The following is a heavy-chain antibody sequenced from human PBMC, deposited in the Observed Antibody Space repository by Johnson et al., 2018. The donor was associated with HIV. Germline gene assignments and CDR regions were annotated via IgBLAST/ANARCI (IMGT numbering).Heavy chain of an antibody. J-gene: IGHJ3*02. V-gene: IGHV3-11*04. D-gene: IGHD6-13*01. CDR2: ISSSGSTI. Sequence: QVQLVESGGGLVKPGGSLRLSCAASGFTFSDYYMSWIRQAPGKGLEWVSYISSSGSTIYYADSVQGRFTISRDNAKNSLYLQMNSLRAEDTAVYYCARDHSSSWYRGFGGAFDIWGQGTMVTVSS. CDR1: GFTFSDYY. CDR3: ARDHSSSWYRGFGGAFDI.